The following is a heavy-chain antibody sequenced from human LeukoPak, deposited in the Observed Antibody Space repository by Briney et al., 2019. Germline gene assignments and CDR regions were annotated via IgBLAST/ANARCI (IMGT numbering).Heavy chain of an antibody. J-gene: IGHJ3*02. CDR1: VDSISSSKW. CDR3: ARGNRPYGEHEAFDI. CDR2: IHPGGST. Sequence: PSETLSLTCAVSVDSISSSKWWSWVRQAPGKGLEWIGEIHPGGSTNYNPSLKSRVTMSIDKSKNQFSLKMSSVTAADTAVYYCARGNRPYGEHEAFDIWGHGTTVTVSP. V-gene: IGHV4-4*02. D-gene: IGHD3-10*01.